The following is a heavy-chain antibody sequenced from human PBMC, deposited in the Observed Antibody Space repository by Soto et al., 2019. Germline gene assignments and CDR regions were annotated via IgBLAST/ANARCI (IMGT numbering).Heavy chain of an antibody. CDR2: ISAYNGNT. V-gene: IGHV1-18*01. J-gene: IGHJ6*02. D-gene: IGHD1-26*01. CDR1: GYTFTSYG. CDR3: ARLTGARAQLNYYYYYGMDV. Sequence: QVQLVQSGAEVKKPGASVKVSCKASGYTFTSYGISWVRQAPGQGLEWMGWISAYNGNTNYSQKLQGRVTLTTDTSTSTAYMELRSLRSDDTAVYYCARLTGARAQLNYYYYYGMDVWGQGTTVTVSS.